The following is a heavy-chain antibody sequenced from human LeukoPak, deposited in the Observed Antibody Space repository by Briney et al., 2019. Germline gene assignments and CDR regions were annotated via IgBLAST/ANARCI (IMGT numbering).Heavy chain of an antibody. CDR3: ARRNGPFDY. Sequence: PSETLSLTCTVSGGSISSSSYYWGWIRQPPGKGLEWIGSIYYSGSTYYNPSLKSRVTISVDTSKNQFSLKLSSVTAADTAVYYCARRNGPFDYWGQGTLVTVSS. J-gene: IGHJ4*02. V-gene: IGHV4-39*07. D-gene: IGHD1-1*01. CDR2: IYYSGST. CDR1: GGSISSSSYY.